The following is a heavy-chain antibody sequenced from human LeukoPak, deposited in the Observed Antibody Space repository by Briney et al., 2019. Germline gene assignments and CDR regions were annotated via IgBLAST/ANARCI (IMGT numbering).Heavy chain of an antibody. Sequence: PGGSLRLSCAASGFTFSSYGMHWVRQAPGKGLEWVAVIWYDGSNKYYADSVKGRFTISRDNSKITLYLQMNSLRAEDTAVYYCAKSYNGYESKPDYWGQGTLVTVSS. V-gene: IGHV3-33*06. CDR2: IWYDGSNK. CDR3: AKSYNGYESKPDY. D-gene: IGHD5-12*01. J-gene: IGHJ4*02. CDR1: GFTFSSYG.